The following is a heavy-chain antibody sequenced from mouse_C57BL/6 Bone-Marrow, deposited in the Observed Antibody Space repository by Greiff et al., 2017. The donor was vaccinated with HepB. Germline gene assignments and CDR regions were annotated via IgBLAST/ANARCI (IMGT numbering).Heavy chain of an antibody. CDR1: GYSITSDH. CDR3: ARRSTLYYFNY. CDR2: ISYSGST. J-gene: IGHJ2*01. D-gene: IGHD2-1*01. Sequence: EVQLVESGPGLAKPSQTLSLTCSVTGYSITSDHWNWIRKFPGNKLEYMGYISYSGSTYYNPSLKSRISITRDTSKNQYYLQLNSVTTEDTATYYCARRSTLYYFNYWGQGTTLTVSS. V-gene: IGHV3-8*01.